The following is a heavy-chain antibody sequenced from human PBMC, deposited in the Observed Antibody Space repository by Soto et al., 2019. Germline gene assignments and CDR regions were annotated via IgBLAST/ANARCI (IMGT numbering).Heavy chain of an antibody. J-gene: IGHJ4*02. CDR3: ARFYSSGWAYYLDY. Sequence: SETLSVTCTVSGGSISSYYWSWIRQPPGKGLEWIGYIYYSGSTNYNPSLKSRVTISVDTSKNQFSLKLSSVTAADTAVYYCARFYSSGWAYYLDYSGQGTLVTVSS. CDR1: GGSISSYY. CDR2: IYYSGST. V-gene: IGHV4-59*01. D-gene: IGHD6-19*01.